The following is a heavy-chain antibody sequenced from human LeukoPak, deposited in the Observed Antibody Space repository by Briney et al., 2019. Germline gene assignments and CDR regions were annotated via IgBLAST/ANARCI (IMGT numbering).Heavy chain of an antibody. Sequence: PGGSLRLSCAASGFTFSNAWMSWVRQAPGKGLEWVGRIKSKTDGGTTDYAAPVKGRFTISRDDSKNTLYLQMNSLKTEDTAVYYCRGLWFGEFPDYWGQGTLVTVSS. D-gene: IGHD3-10*01. CDR1: GFTFSNAW. J-gene: IGHJ4*02. V-gene: IGHV3-15*01. CDR3: RGLWFGEFPDY. CDR2: IKSKTDGGTT.